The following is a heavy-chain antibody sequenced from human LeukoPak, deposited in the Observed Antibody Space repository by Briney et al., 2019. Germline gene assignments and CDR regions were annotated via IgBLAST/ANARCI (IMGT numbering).Heavy chain of an antibody. J-gene: IGHJ4*02. CDR1: GFTFSSYW. D-gene: IGHD6-19*01. V-gene: IGHV3-7*01. CDR2: IKQDGSEK. CDR3: ARDLTAGYSSGWLVDY. Sequence: PGGSLRLSCAASGFTFSSYWMSWVRQAPGKGLEWVANIKQDGSEKYYVDSVKGRFTISRDNAKNSLYLQINSLRAEDTAVYYCARDLTAGYSSGWLVDYWGQGTLVTVSS.